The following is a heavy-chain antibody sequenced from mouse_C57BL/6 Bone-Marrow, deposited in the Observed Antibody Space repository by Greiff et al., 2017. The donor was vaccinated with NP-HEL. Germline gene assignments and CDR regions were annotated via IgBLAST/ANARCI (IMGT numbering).Heavy chain of an antibody. Sequence: DVQLQESEGGLVQPGSSMKLSCTASGFTFSDYYMAWVRQVPEKGLEWVANINYDGSSTYYLDSLKSRFIISRDNAKNILYLQMSSLKSEDTATYYCARDRDGSSLFDYWGQGTTLTVSS. CDR3: ARDRDGSSLFDY. D-gene: IGHD1-1*01. CDR1: GFTFSDYY. J-gene: IGHJ2*01. V-gene: IGHV5-16*01. CDR2: INYDGSST.